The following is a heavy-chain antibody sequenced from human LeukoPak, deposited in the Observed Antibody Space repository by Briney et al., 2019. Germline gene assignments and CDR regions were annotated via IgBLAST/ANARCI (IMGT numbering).Heavy chain of an antibody. Sequence: SETLSLTCAVYGGSFSGYYWSWIRQPPGKGLEWIGEINHSGSTNYNPSLKSRVTISVDTSKNQFSLKLSSVTAADTAVYYCARTVGYSYGYYYYGMDVWGQGTTVTVSS. CDR2: INHSGST. V-gene: IGHV4-34*01. J-gene: IGHJ6*02. D-gene: IGHD5-18*01. CDR3: ARTVGYSYGYYYYGMDV. CDR1: GGSFSGYY.